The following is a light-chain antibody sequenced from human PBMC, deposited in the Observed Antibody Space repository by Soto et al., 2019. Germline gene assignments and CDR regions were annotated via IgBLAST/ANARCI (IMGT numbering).Light chain of an antibody. CDR3: QQRLSWPIT. J-gene: IGKJ5*01. V-gene: IGKV3D-11*02. CDR2: DTS. CDR1: QTIGSN. Sequence: EIVMTQSPATLSVSPGERATLSCRASQTIGSNLAWYQQKPGQPPRLLIFDTSNRATGIPARFSGSGAGTDYTLSISSLEPEDFAVYYCQQRLSWPITFGQGTRLEIK.